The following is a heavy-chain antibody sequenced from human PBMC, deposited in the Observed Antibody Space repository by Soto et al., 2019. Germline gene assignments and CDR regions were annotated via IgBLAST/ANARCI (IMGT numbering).Heavy chain of an antibody. CDR3: ARHDNMTLGSQYLDS. CDR1: GGSFSSTNYH. V-gene: IGHV4-39*07. D-gene: IGHD1-1*01. J-gene: IGHJ4*02. CDR2: VFYSGNT. Sequence: SETLSLTCTVSGGSFSSTNYHWGWIRQSPHKELEWIGSVFYSGNTYSNPSLRSRVTMSVDTSKSQFSLQLTSVTAADTALYFCARHDNMTLGSQYLDSWGPGTLVTVSS.